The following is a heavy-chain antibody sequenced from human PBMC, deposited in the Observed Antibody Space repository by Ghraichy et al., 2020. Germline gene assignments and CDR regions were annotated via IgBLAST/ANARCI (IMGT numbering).Heavy chain of an antibody. V-gene: IGHV5-51*01. J-gene: IGHJ5*02. D-gene: IGHD6-13*01. CDR1: GYSFTSYW. Sequence: GESLNISCKGSGYSFTSYWIGWVRQMPGKGLEWMGIIYPGDSDTRYSPSFQGQVTISADKSISTAYLQWSSLKASDTAMYYCARPSIAAAGTGWFDPWGQGTLVTVSS. CDR3: ARPSIAAAGTGWFDP. CDR2: IYPGDSDT.